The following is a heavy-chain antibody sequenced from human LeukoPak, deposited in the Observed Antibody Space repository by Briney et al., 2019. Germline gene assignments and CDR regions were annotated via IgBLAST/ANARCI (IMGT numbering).Heavy chain of an antibody. V-gene: IGHV3-48*01. D-gene: IGHD3-22*01. CDR2: ISSSGSTI. CDR3: AKEKTYYYDSRLDY. J-gene: IGHJ4*02. CDR1: GFTFSSYW. Sequence: GGSLRLSCAASGFTFSSYWMSWVRQAPGKGLEWVSYISSSGSTIYYADSVKGRFTISRDNSKNTLYLQMNSLRAEDTAVYYCAKEKTYYYDSRLDYWGQGTLVTVSS.